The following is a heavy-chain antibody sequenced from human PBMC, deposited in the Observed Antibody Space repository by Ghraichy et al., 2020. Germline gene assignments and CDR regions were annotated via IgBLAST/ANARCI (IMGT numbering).Heavy chain of an antibody. CDR3: ARDPYGDYKYGGTDY. V-gene: IGHV3-7*03. Sequence: GGSRRLSCSGSGFSFSRHWMSWVRQAPRKGLEWVASIKADGSERHYVDSVKGRFTISRDNADNSVSLEMSSLRAEDTGIYYCARDPYGDYKYGGTDYWGQGTLVAVSS. CDR1: GFSFSRHW. CDR2: IKADGSER. J-gene: IGHJ4*02. D-gene: IGHD4-17*01.